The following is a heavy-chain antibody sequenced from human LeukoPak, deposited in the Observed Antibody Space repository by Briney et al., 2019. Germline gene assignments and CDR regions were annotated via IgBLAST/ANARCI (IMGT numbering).Heavy chain of an antibody. CDR3: ARKLGHCSSTSCYGVNWFDP. D-gene: IGHD2-2*03. J-gene: IGHJ5*02. V-gene: IGHV1-69*13. Sequence: GASVKVSCKASGGTFSSYAISWVRQAPGQGLEWMGGIIPIFGTANYAQKFQGGVTITADESTSTAYMELSSLRSEDTAVYYCARKLGHCSSTSCYGVNWFDPWGQGTLVTVSS. CDR1: GGTFSSYA. CDR2: IIPIFGTA.